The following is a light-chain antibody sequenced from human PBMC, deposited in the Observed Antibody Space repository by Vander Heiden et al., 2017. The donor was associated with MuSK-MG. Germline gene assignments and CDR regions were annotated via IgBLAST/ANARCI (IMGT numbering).Light chain of an antibody. CDR2: EVI. J-gene: IGLJ2*01. CDR3: CSYARTNTFL. CDR1: SSDVGNYNL. Sequence: GQSITISCTGTSSDVGNYNLVSWYQQLPGKAPKLMIYEVIKRPSGLSIRFSGSKSGNTASLTISGLRPEDEADYYCCSYARTNTFLFGGGTKLTVL. V-gene: IGLV2-23*02.